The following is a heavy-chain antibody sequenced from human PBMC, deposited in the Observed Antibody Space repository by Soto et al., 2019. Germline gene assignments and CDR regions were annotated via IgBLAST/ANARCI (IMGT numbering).Heavy chain of an antibody. CDR2: IWYDGSNK. Sequence: AGGSLRLSCAASGFTFSSYGMHWVRQAPGKGLERVAVIWYDGSNKYYADSVKGRFTISRDNSKNTLYLQMNSLRAEDTAVYYCARVEGYYDSSGSVYYYYGMDVWGQGTTVTVSS. D-gene: IGHD3-22*01. V-gene: IGHV3-33*01. CDR3: ARVEGYYDSSGSVYYYYGMDV. J-gene: IGHJ6*02. CDR1: GFTFSSYG.